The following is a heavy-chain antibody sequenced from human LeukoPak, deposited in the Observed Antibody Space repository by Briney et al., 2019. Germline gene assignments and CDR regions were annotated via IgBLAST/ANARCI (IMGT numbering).Heavy chain of an antibody. J-gene: IGHJ5*02. CDR1: GRTFSSYA. CDR3: ARDLDYYDRNWFDP. CDR2: IIPIFGTA. D-gene: IGHD3-22*01. V-gene: IGHV1-69*13. Sequence: SVKVSCKASGRTFSSYAISWVRQAPGQGLEWMGGIIPIFGTANYAQKFQGRVTITADESTSTAYMELSSLRSEDTAVYYCARDLDYYDRNWFDPWGQGTLVTVSS.